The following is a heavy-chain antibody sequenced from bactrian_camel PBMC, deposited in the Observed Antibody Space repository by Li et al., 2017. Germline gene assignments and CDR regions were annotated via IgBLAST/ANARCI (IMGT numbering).Heavy chain of an antibody. Sequence: HVQLVESGGGSVQAGGSLRLSCDTSTFTGSSYCMAWFHQPRDIRGGVAAIGSDSTITYADTVKGRFTISLDNAKNTLYLQMDSLKPEDSGIYYCAVRVGKYPGDCTLRPAYNYWGQGTQVTVS. CDR3: AVRVGKYPGDCTLRPAYNY. J-gene: IGHJ4*01. CDR1: TFTGSSYC. V-gene: IGHV3S1*01. D-gene: IGHD5*01. CDR2: IGSDSTI.